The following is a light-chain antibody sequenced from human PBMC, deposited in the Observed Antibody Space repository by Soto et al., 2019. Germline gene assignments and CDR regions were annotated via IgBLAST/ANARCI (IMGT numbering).Light chain of an antibody. CDR1: QSIRSW. V-gene: IGKV1-5*01. CDR3: QQYNSYSPYT. CDR2: DAS. Sequence: DIQMTQSPSTLSASVGDRVTMTCRASQSIRSWLAWYQQKPGKAPKLLIYDASSLESGVPSRFSGRRSGTEFTLTISSLQPDDFGTYYCQQYNSYSPYTFGQGTKLEIK. J-gene: IGKJ2*01.